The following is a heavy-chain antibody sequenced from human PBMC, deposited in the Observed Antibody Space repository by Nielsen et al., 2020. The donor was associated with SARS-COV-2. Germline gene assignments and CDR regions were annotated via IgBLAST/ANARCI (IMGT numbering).Heavy chain of an antibody. D-gene: IGHD5-24*01. J-gene: IGHJ4*02. CDR1: GYTFTSYA. Sequence: ASVKVSCKASGYTFTSYAMHWVRQAPGQRLEWMGWINAGNGNTKYSQKFQGRVTITRDTSASTAYMELSSLRSEDTAVYYCAREADPDGYNTHGWGQGTLVTVSS. CDR3: AREADPDGYNTHG. V-gene: IGHV1-3*01. CDR2: INAGNGNT.